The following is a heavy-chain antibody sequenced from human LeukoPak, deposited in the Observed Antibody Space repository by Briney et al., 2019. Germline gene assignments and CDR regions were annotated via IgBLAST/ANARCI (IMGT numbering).Heavy chain of an antibody. CDR2: IKSISAGGTT. Sequence: PGGSLRLSCAASGFTFTNAWMTWVRQAPGKGLEWVGRIKSISAGGTTDYAAAVKGRFTISRDDSKNTLYLQMISLKSEDTAVYYSTKDYGLDYWGQGTLVTVSS. D-gene: IGHD4-17*01. J-gene: IGHJ4*02. CDR3: TKDYGLDY. CDR1: GFTFTNAW. V-gene: IGHV3-15*01.